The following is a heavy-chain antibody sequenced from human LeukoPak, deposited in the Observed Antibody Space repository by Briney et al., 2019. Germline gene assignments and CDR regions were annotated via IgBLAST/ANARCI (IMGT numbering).Heavy chain of an antibody. J-gene: IGHJ6*02. V-gene: IGHV4-4*07. CDR2: IYTSGST. CDR3: AGGSGYFDWLLNYYYYGMDV. Sequence: PSETLSLTCTVSGGSISSYYWSWIRQPAGKGLEWIGRIYTSGSTNYDPSLKSRVTMSVDTSKNQFSLKLSSVTAADTAVYYCAGGSGYFDWLLNYYYYGMDVWGQGTTVTVSS. D-gene: IGHD3-9*01. CDR1: GGSISSYY.